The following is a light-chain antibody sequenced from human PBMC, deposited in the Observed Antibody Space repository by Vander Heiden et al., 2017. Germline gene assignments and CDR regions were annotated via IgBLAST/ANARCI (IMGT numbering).Light chain of an antibody. Sequence: SYELPQPPSLSVSPRQPASITCTGDELGDKYACWYQQKPGQAPVLVIYQDSKRPSGIPERFSGSNSGNTATLTISGTQAMDEADYYCQAWDSSTSHVVFGGGTKLTVL. CDR1: ELGDKY. CDR3: QAWDSSTSHVV. V-gene: IGLV3-1*01. CDR2: QDS. J-gene: IGLJ2*01.